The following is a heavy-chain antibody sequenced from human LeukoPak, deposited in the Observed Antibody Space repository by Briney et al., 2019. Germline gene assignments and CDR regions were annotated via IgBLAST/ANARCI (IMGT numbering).Heavy chain of an antibody. CDR1: GYIFTGYY. CDR3: ARVIITTGGAGAFDI. Sequence: GASVKVSCKASGYIFTGYYIHWVRQAPGQGLEWMGWISPNSGGTNYAQKFQGRVTMTRDTSISTAYMDVRSLRSDDTAVYYCARVIITTGGAGAFDIWGQGTMVTVSS. CDR2: ISPNSGGT. D-gene: IGHD3-10*01. J-gene: IGHJ3*02. V-gene: IGHV1-2*02.